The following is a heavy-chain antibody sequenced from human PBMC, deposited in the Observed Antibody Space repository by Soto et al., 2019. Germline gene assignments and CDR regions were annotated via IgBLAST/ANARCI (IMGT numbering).Heavy chain of an antibody. D-gene: IGHD3-10*01. CDR2: ITDNGGGT. Sequence: PGGAPRLSCSAPGFTFHNHTMHWVPPAPGRGLEYVSAITDNGGGTYYADSVKGRFTISRDNSKNTMYLQMSSLRAEDTAVYYCVKIRALGTWRNLDLWGRGTLVTVSS. J-gene: IGHJ2*01. CDR1: GFTFHNHT. V-gene: IGHV3-64D*06. CDR3: VKIRALGTWRNLDL.